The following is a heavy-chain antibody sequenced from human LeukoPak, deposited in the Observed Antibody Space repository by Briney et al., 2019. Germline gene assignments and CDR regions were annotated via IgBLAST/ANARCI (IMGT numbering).Heavy chain of an antibody. Sequence: VRXAPXXXXXXXXXISYDGSNKYYADSVKGRFTTSRDNSKNTLYLQMNSLRAEDTAVYYCARGSGYNYGFPDYWGQGTLVTVSS. CDR3: ARGSGYNYGFPDY. D-gene: IGHD5-18*01. CDR2: ISYDGSNK. J-gene: IGHJ4*02. V-gene: IGHV3-30*07.